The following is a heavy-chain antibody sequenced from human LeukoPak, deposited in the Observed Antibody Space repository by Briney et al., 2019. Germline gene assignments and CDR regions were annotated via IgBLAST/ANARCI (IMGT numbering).Heavy chain of an antibody. Sequence: GRSLRLSCAASGFTFSSYGMHWVRQAPGHGLEGVAVIWYDGSNKYYADSVKGRFTISRDNSKNTLYLQMNSLRAEDTAVYYCARDHDYGGNSPFDYWGQGTLVTVSS. V-gene: IGHV3-33*01. CDR1: GFTFSSYG. D-gene: IGHD4-23*01. CDR2: IWYDGSNK. CDR3: ARDHDYGGNSPFDY. J-gene: IGHJ4*02.